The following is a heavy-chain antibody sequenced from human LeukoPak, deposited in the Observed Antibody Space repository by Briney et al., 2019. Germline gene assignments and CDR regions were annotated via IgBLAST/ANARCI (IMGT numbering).Heavy chain of an antibody. V-gene: IGHV3-23*01. CDR1: GFTFSSYA. Sequence: PGESLRLSCAASGFTFSSYAMSWVRQAPGKGLEWVSAIGGSGGSTYYADSVKGRFTISRGNSKNTLYLQMNSLRAEDTAVYYCAKDLGDYVFGYWGQGTLVTVSS. CDR3: AKDLGDYVFGY. D-gene: IGHD4-17*01. J-gene: IGHJ4*02. CDR2: IGGSGGST.